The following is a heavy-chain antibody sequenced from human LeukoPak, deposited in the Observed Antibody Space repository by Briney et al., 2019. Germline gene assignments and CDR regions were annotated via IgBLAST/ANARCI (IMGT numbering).Heavy chain of an antibody. CDR2: ISGSGGST. CDR3: AKVRFFEWLSAFDY. Sequence: GGSLRLSCVASGFTFSRHWMSWVRQAPGKGLEWVSTISGSGGSTYYADSVKGRFTISRDNSKNTLYLQMNSLRAEDTAVYYCAKVRFFEWLSAFDYWGQGTLVTVPS. J-gene: IGHJ4*02. CDR1: GFTFSRHW. D-gene: IGHD3-3*01. V-gene: IGHV3-23*01.